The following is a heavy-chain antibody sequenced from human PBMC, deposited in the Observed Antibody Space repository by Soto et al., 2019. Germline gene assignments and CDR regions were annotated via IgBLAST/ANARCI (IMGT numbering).Heavy chain of an antibody. J-gene: IGHJ4*02. CDR2: IIPNYGTT. V-gene: IGHV1-69*05. D-gene: IGHD3-22*01. Sequence: SVKVSCKASGGTFSIYAISWVRQAPGQGLEWMGGIIPNYGTTNYAQKLQGRVTMTTDTSTSTAYMELRSLRSDDTAVYYCARGVVVDYYDSSGYGHFDYWGQGTLVTVSS. CDR3: ARGVVVDYYDSSGYGHFDY. CDR1: GGTFSIYA.